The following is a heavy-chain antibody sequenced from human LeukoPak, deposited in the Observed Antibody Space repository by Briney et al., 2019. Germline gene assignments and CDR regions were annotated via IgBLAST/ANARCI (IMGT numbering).Heavy chain of an antibody. CDR2: IYYTGST. J-gene: IGHJ4*02. V-gene: IGHV4-61*01. CDR3: ARGGYASGWYLDY. CDR1: GDSITGGSYY. Sequence: SETLSLTCSVSGDSITGGSYYWAWIRQPPGKGLEWIGYIYYTGSTNYNPSLKSRVTISVDTSKNQFSLKLSSVTATDTAVYYCARGGYASGWYLDYWGQGTLVTVSS. D-gene: IGHD6-19*01.